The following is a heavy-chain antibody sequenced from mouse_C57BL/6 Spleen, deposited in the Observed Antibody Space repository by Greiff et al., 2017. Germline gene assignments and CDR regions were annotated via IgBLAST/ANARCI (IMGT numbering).Heavy chain of an antibody. Sequence: QVQLQQSGAELVKPGASVKLSCKASGYTFTSYWMHWVKQRPGQGLEWIGMIHPNSGSTNYNEKFKSKATLTVDKSSSTAYMQLSSLTSEDSAVYYCARNYYDYDAAWFAYWGQGTLVTVSA. V-gene: IGHV1-64*01. CDR3: ARNYYDYDAAWFAY. CDR1: GYTFTSYW. J-gene: IGHJ3*01. D-gene: IGHD2-4*01. CDR2: IHPNSGST.